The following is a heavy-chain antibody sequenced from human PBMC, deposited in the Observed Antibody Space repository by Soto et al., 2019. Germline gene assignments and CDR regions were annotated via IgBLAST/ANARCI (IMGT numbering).Heavy chain of an antibody. J-gene: IGHJ3*02. V-gene: IGHV1-46*01. Sequence: QVQLVQSGAEVKKPGASVKVSCKASGYIFTSYYMHWVRQAPGQGLEWMVLINPSGGSTSYAQKFQGRVTMTRDTSTRTVYMELSSLRSEDTAVYYCAREDTANGGAFDIWGQGTLVTVSS. CDR1: GYIFTSYY. D-gene: IGHD5-18*01. CDR3: AREDTANGGAFDI. CDR2: INPSGGST.